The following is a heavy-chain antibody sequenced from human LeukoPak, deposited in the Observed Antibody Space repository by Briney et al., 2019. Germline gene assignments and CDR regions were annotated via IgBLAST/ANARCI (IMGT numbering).Heavy chain of an antibody. D-gene: IGHD5/OR15-5a*01. Sequence: PGGSLRLSCAASGFNFSSYAMSWVRQAPGKGLEGVSAISGSGGSTYYADSVKGCFTIPTDNSKNTLYLQMNSLRAEDTAVYYCAKWGGLRPLDYWGQGTLVTVSS. V-gene: IGHV3-23*01. CDR2: ISGSGGST. J-gene: IGHJ4*02. CDR3: AKWGGLRPLDY. CDR1: GFNFSSYA.